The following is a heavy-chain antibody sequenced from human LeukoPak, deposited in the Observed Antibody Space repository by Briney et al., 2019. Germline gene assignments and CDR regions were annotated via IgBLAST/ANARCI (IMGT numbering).Heavy chain of an antibody. D-gene: IGHD2-15*01. J-gene: IGHJ4*02. CDR3: ARGTPQWYFDY. CDR1: GGSINTYF. V-gene: IGHV4-59*01. Sequence: SETLSLTCTVSGGSINTYFWTWIRQPPGKGLEWIGYMYDTGSTSYNPSLKSRVTRSVGTSKNHFSLKLSSVSTADTAMYYCARGTPQWYFDYWGEGTLVTVSS. CDR2: MYDTGST.